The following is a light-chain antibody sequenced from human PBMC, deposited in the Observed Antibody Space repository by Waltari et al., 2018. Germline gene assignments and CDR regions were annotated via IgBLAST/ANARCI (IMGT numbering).Light chain of an antibody. CDR2: WAS. Sequence: DIVMTQSPDSLAVSLGERATINCKSSQALFYTSNNNNYLAWYQQKPGQPPKLLIHWASTRESGVPDRFSGSGSGTGFTLTISSLQAEDVAVYYCQQYYKRPLTFGQGTRLEIK. J-gene: IGKJ5*01. CDR1: QALFYTSNNNNY. V-gene: IGKV4-1*01. CDR3: QQYYKRPLT.